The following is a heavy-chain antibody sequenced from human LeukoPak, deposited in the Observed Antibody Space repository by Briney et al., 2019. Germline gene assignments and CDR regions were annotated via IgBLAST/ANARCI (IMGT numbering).Heavy chain of an antibody. D-gene: IGHD1-26*01. J-gene: IGHJ4*02. CDR1: GFTFSSYE. V-gene: IGHV3-48*03. CDR2: ISTSGSTK. Sequence: PGGSLRLSCAASGFTFSSYEMNWVRQAPGKGLEWLSYISTSGSTKHYADSVKGPFTISRDNAKNSLYLQMNSLRGEDTAVYYCAREKNQTYSGSFGYWGQGTLVTVSS. CDR3: AREKNQTYSGSFGY.